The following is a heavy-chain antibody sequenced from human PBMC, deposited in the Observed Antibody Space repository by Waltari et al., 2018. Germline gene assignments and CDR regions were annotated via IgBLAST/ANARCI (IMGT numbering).Heavy chain of an antibody. CDR1: GFTFSSYS. CDR2: ISSSSRTI. CDR3: ATGSPLGD. Sequence: EVQLVESGGGLVQPGGSLRLSCAASGFTFSSYSMNWVRQAPGKGLEWVSYISSSSRTIYYADSVKGRFRISRDKAKNSLYLRMNSLRGGDTAVDYCATGSPLGDWGQGTLVTVSS. D-gene: IGHD3-16*01. J-gene: IGHJ4*02. V-gene: IGHV3-48*01.